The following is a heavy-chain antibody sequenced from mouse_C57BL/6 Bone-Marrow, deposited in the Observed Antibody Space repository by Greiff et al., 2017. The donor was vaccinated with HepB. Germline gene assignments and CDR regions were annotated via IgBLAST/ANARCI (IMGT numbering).Heavy chain of an antibody. Sequence: EVNLVESGGGLVKPGGSLKLSCAASGFTFSSYAMSWVRQTPEKRLEWVASISSGGSTYYPDSVKGRFTISRDNARNILYLQMSSLRSEDTAMYYCARGGITTSYAMDYWGQGTSVTVSS. J-gene: IGHJ4*01. V-gene: IGHV5-6-5*01. CDR3: ARGGITTSYAMDY. CDR2: ISSGGST. D-gene: IGHD2-4*01. CDR1: GFTFSSYA.